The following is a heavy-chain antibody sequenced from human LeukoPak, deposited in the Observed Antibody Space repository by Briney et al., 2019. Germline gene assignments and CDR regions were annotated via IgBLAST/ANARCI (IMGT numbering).Heavy chain of an antibody. J-gene: IGHJ5*02. CDR3: AREGGYYDSSGTFDP. CDR1: GDSISSGSYC. Sequence: SETLSLTCTVSGDSISSGSYCWSWIRQPAGKGLEWIGHIHTSGNTNYNPSLKSRVTISVDTSKNQFSLRLSSVTAADTAVYYCAREGGYYDSSGTFDPWGQGALVTVSS. CDR2: IHTSGNT. D-gene: IGHD3-22*01. V-gene: IGHV4-61*09.